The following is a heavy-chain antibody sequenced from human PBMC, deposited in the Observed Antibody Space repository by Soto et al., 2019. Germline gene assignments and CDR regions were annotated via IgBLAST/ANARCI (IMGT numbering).Heavy chain of an antibody. CDR2: IYYSGST. Sequence: LETLSLTCTVSGGSIGSYYLSWIRQPPGKGLEWIGYIYYSGSTNYNPSLKSRVTISVDTSKNQFSLKLSSVTAADTAVYYCARDSYDSSGYYSGAWGQGTLVTVSS. CDR3: ARDSYDSSGYYSGA. J-gene: IGHJ5*02. D-gene: IGHD3-22*01. V-gene: IGHV4-59*01. CDR1: GGSIGSYY.